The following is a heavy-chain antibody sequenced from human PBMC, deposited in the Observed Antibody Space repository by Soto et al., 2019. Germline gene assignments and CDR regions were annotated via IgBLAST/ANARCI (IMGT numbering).Heavy chain of an antibody. V-gene: IGHV1-69*12. J-gene: IGHJ4*02. CDR1: GGTFSSYA. Sequence: QVQLVQSGAEVKKPGSSVKVSCKASGGTFSSYAISWVRQAPGQGLEWMGGIIPIFGTANYAQKFQGRVTITADESTSTAYMELSSLRSKDTAVYYYAREIEYCSGGSCYPYYFDYWSQGTLVTVSS. CDR2: IIPIFGTA. D-gene: IGHD2-15*01. CDR3: AREIEYCSGGSCYPYYFDY.